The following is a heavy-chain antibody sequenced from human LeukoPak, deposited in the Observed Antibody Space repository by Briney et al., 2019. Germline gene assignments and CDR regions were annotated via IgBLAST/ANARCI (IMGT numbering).Heavy chain of an antibody. D-gene: IGHD5-24*01. CDR2: INPSGGST. Sequence: ASVKVSCKASGYTFTSYYMHWVRQAPGQGLEWVGIINPSGGSTSYAQKFQGRVTMTRDMSTSTVYMELSSLRSEDTAVYYCARDRGVEMATIGYFDYWGQGTLVTVSS. V-gene: IGHV1-46*01. J-gene: IGHJ4*02. CDR3: ARDRGVEMATIGYFDY. CDR1: GYTFTSYY.